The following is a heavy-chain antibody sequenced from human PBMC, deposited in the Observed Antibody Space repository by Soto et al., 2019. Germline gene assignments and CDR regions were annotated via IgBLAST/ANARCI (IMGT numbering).Heavy chain of an antibody. CDR1: GGTFSSYT. Sequence: ASVKVSCKASGGTFSSYTISWVRQAPGQGLEWMGRIIPILGIANYAQKFQGRVTITADKSTSTAYMELSSLRSEDTAVYYCAREITFTMVRGVPSPHYYYYGMDVWGQGTTVTVSS. J-gene: IGHJ6*02. CDR3: AREITFTMVRGVPSPHYYYYGMDV. V-gene: IGHV1-69*02. D-gene: IGHD3-10*01. CDR2: IIPILGIA.